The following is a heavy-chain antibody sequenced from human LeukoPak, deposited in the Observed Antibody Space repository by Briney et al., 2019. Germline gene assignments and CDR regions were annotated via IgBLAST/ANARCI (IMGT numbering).Heavy chain of an antibody. CDR3: ARGRAVASDY. CDR1: GGSFSGFY. V-gene: IGHV4-34*01. J-gene: IGHJ4*02. D-gene: IGHD6-19*01. CDR2: INHSGST. Sequence: SETLSLTCAVYGGSFSGFYWSWIRQPPGKGLEWIGEINHSGSTNYNPSLKSRVTISVDTSKNQFSLKLSSVTAADTAVYYCARGRAVASDYWAREPWSPSPQ.